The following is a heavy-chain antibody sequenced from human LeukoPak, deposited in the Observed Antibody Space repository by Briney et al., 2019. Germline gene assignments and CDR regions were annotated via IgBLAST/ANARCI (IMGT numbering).Heavy chain of an antibody. J-gene: IGHJ4*02. V-gene: IGHV1-46*01. Sequence: GASVKVSCKASGYTFTNYYVHWVRQAPGQGLEWMGTINFSGGNTTYVQNFKGRVTVTGDTSTNTVYMELTSLRSEDTAMYFCARERAGGYFDYWGQGTLVVVSS. CDR3: ARERAGGYFDY. CDR1: GYTFTNYY. D-gene: IGHD6-13*01. CDR2: INFSGGNT.